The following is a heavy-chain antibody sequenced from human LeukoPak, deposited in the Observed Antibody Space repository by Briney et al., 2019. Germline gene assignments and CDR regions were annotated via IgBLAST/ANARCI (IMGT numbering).Heavy chain of an antibody. CDR1: GGSISSYY. CDR3: ARVRPWIQDGMDV. CDR2: IYYSGST. D-gene: IGHD5-18*01. Sequence: SETLSLTCTVSGGSISSYYWSWIRQPPGKGLEWIGYIYYSGSTNYNPSLKSRVTISVDTSKNQFSLKLSSVTAADTAVYYCARVRPWIQDGMDVWGQGTTATVSS. J-gene: IGHJ6*02. V-gene: IGHV4-59*01.